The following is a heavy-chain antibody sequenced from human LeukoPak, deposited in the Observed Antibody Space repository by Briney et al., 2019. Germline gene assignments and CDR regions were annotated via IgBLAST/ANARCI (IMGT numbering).Heavy chain of an antibody. CDR1: GYTLTELS. CDR2: FDPEDGET. CDR3: AAGLHLYYYYYYMDV. Sequence: ASVKVSCKVSGYTLTELSMHWVRQAPGKGLELMGGFDPEDGETIYEQKFQGRVTMTEDTSTDTAYMELSSLRSEDTAVYYCAAGLHLYYYYYYMDVWGKGTTVTVSS. V-gene: IGHV1-24*01. J-gene: IGHJ6*03. D-gene: IGHD5-24*01.